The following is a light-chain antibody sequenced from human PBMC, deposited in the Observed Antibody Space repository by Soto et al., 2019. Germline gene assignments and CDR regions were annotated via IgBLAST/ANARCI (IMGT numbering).Light chain of an antibody. J-gene: IGKJ1*01. CDR2: KAS. Sequence: DIQMTQSPSTLSASVGDRVTITCRASQSISSWLAWYQQKPGKAPKLLIYKASSLESGVPSRFSGSGSGTEFTLTISSLQPDDFASYYCQQYIDNPWTFGQGTKVEIK. CDR3: QQYIDNPWT. V-gene: IGKV1-5*03. CDR1: QSISSW.